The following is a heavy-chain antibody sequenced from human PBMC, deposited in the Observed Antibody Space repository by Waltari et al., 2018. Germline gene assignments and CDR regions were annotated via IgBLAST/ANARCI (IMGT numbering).Heavy chain of an antibody. CDR2: ISYDGSNK. Sequence: QVQVVESGGGVVQPGRSLRLSCAASGFPFSSYSMHWVRQAPGKGLELVAVISYDGSNKYYADSVKGRFTISRDNSKNTLYLQMNSLRAEDTAVYYCARERLPITTGGGFQHWGQGTQVTVSS. CDR3: ARERLPITTGGGFQH. CDR1: GFPFSSYS. V-gene: IGHV3-30*16. D-gene: IGHD2-15*01. J-gene: IGHJ1*01.